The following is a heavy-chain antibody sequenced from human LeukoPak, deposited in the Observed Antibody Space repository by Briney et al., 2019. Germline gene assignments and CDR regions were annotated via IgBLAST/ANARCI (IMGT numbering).Heavy chain of an antibody. Sequence: GGSLRLSCAASGFTLSSYEMNWVSQAPGKGLEWVSCIRSSGDTIYYADSVRGRFTISRDNAKNSLYLQMNSLRAEDTAVYYCASPPMSSSGYYFEYWGQGTLVTVSS. CDR2: IRSSGDTI. D-gene: IGHD6-6*01. CDR1: GFTLSSYE. J-gene: IGHJ4*02. CDR3: ASPPMSSSGYYFEY. V-gene: IGHV3-48*03.